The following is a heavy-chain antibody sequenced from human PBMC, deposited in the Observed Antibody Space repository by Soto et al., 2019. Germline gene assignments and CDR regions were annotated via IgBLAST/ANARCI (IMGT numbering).Heavy chain of an antibody. Sequence: PGESLTISCPCSGYNFSRYWISWVRQMPGKGLEWMGRIDPIDSYTNYSPSFQGHVTISADKSISTAYLQWSSLKASDTAMYYCARRYCSSASCPRNYYGMDVWGQGTTVTVS. D-gene: IGHD2-2*01. J-gene: IGHJ6*02. CDR2: IDPIDSYT. V-gene: IGHV5-10-1*01. CDR3: ARRYCSSASCPRNYYGMDV. CDR1: GYNFSRYW.